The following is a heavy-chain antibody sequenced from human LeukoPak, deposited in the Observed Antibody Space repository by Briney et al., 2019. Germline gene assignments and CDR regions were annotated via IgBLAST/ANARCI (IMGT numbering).Heavy chain of an antibody. CDR3: AKYAPPTSAATRFFDY. Sequence: GGSLRLSCETSGFTFNNYATTWVRQAPGKGLEWVSVIGGDHSGIQYADPVKGRFSVSRDNSRNTLYLQMNSLRVEDTAVYFCAKYAPPTSAATRFFDYWGQGALVTVSS. D-gene: IGHD2-2*01. CDR1: GFTFNNYA. J-gene: IGHJ4*02. V-gene: IGHV3-23*01. CDR2: IGGDHSGI.